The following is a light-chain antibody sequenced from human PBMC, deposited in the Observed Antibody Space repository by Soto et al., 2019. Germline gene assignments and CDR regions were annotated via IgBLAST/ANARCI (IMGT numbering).Light chain of an antibody. CDR2: DAS. J-gene: IGKJ5*01. CDR1: QPVNNN. Sequence: IVMTQSPATLSVSPGDRATLSCRSSQPVNNNLAWYQHKPGQAPRILMYDASTRATGIPARFSGSGSGTEFTLTISSLQSEDFAVYYCQQYHNWPITFGQGTRLE. CDR3: QQYHNWPIT. V-gene: IGKV3-15*01.